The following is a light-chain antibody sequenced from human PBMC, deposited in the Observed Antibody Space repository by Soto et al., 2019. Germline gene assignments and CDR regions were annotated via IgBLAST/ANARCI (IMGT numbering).Light chain of an antibody. Sequence: EIVMTQSPATLSVSPGERATLSCRASQSVSSNLAWYQQKPGQAPRLLIYGASTRATGIPARFSGIGSGTEFTLTISSLQSEDFAVYYCQQYNNLWTFGQGTKVEIK. J-gene: IGKJ1*01. CDR1: QSVSSN. V-gene: IGKV3-15*01. CDR2: GAS. CDR3: QQYNNLWT.